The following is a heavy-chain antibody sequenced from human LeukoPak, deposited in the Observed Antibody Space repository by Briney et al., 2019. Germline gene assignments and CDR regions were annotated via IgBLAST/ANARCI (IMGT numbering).Heavy chain of an antibody. J-gene: IGHJ4*02. CDR1: GASISRYY. D-gene: IGHD3-16*01. CDR3: ARTRRDAYLTPFKY. CDR2: ISSGGST. V-gene: IGHV4-59*01. Sequence: SETLSLTCTVSGASISRYYWNWIRQPPGKGLEWIGYISSGGSTNYSFSLKSRVTISVDTSKNQLSLKLSSVTAADTAMYYCARTRRDAYLTPFKYWGQGTLVSVSS.